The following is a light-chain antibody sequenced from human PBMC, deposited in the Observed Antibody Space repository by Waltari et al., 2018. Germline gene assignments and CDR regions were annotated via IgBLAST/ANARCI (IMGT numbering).Light chain of an antibody. Sequence: YELTQPPSVSLSPGQTARITCSGDALPREYVYWYLQRPGQAPVLGVYQDRGRPAGVPARLSCSTSGTTSTLTIMGVQAEDEGDYYCQSSDISGPYGVFGGRTKLTVL. CDR3: QSSDISGPYGV. V-gene: IGLV3-25*03. CDR2: QDR. CDR1: ALPREY. J-gene: IGLJ3*02.